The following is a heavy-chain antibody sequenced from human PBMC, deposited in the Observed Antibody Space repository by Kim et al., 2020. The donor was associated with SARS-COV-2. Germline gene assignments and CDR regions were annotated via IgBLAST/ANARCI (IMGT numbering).Heavy chain of an antibody. J-gene: IGHJ4*02. Sequence: SVKVSCKASGGIFSSYVISWVRQAPGQGLEWVGGIVPIFGTPTYAQKFQGGVTITADESRSTVFLELSSLTSEDTAVYYCARGHYTGASSIDYWGQGSRVTVSS. CDR3: ARGHYTGASSIDY. CDR2: IVPIFGTP. V-gene: IGHV1-69*13. D-gene: IGHD2-8*02. CDR1: GGIFSSYV.